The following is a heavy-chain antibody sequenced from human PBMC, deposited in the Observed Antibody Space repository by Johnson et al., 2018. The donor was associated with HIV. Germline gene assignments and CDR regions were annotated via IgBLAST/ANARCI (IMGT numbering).Heavy chain of an antibody. CDR2: ISWNSGSI. D-gene: IGHD6-13*01. J-gene: IGHJ3*02. Sequence: QLVESGGGLVQPGRSLRLSCAASGFTFDDYAMHWVRQAPGKGLEWVSGISWNSGSIGYADSVKGRFTISRDNAKNSLYLQMNSLRAEDTALYYCAKDRYSSSPTAFDIWGQGTMVTVSS. V-gene: IGHV3-9*01. CDR3: AKDRYSSSPTAFDI. CDR1: GFTFDDYA.